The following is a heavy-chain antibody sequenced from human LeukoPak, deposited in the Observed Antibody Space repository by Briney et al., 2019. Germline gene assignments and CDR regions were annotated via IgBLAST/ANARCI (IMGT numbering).Heavy chain of an antibody. Sequence: PGGSLRLSCAASGFTFSSYSMNWVRQAPGKGLEWVSYISSSSSTIYYADSVKGRFTISRDNAKNSLYLQMNSLRDEDTAVYYCARDQVVVAANDAFDIWGQGTMVTVSS. CDR2: ISSSSSTI. CDR1: GFTFSSYS. CDR3: ARDQVVVAANDAFDI. J-gene: IGHJ3*02. V-gene: IGHV3-48*02. D-gene: IGHD2-15*01.